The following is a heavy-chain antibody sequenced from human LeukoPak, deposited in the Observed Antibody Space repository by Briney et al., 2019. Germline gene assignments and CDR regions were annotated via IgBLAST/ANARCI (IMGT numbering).Heavy chain of an antibody. CDR2: IYPGDSDN. V-gene: IGHV5-51*01. Sequence: GESLKISCQGSGYSVTSYSIGWVRQMPGKGLEWMGVIYPGDSDNRYSPTFQGTVTISADKSISTPYLQWSSLKASDTAMYYCARHAGDTAMVGYFDLWGRGTLVTVSS. J-gene: IGHJ2*01. CDR1: GYSVTSYS. CDR3: ARHAGDTAMVGYFDL. D-gene: IGHD5-18*01.